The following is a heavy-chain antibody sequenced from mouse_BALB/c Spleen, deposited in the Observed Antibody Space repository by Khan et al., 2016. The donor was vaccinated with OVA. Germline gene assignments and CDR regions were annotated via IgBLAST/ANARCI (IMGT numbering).Heavy chain of an antibody. D-gene: IGHD1-2*01. V-gene: IGHV3-2*02. CDR3: ARTARIKY. J-gene: IGHJ2*01. CDR1: GYSITSGYG. CDR2: ISYSGST. Sequence: EVKLLESGPGLVKPSQSLSLTCIVTGYSITSGYGWNWIRQFPGNKLEWMGYISYSGSTNYNPPLKSRISINRDTSKNQFFLQLNSVTTEDTATYYCARTARIKYWGQGTTLTVSS.